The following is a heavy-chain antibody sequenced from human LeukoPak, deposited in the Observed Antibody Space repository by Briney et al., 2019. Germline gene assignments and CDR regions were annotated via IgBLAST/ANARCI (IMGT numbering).Heavy chain of an antibody. CDR2: INPNSGGT. V-gene: IGHV1-2*02. CDR1: GYTFTGYY. CDR3: ARVLWELPNNTWFDP. Sequence: ASVKVSCKASGYTFTGYYMHWVRQAPGQGLEWMGWINPNSGGTNYAQKFQGRVTMTRDTSISTAYMELSRLRSDDTAVYYCARVLWELPNNTWFDPWGQGTLVTVSS. J-gene: IGHJ5*02. D-gene: IGHD1-26*01.